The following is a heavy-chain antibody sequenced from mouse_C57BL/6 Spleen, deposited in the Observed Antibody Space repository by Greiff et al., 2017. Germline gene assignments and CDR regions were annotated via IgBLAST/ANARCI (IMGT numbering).Heavy chain of an antibody. CDR1: GYTFTSYW. D-gene: IGHD3-3*01. CDR2: IDPNSGGT. J-gene: IGHJ2*01. V-gene: IGHV1-72*01. Sequence: VKLQQPGAELVKPGASVTLSCKASGYTFTSYWMHWVKQRPGRGLEWIGRIDPNSGGTKYNEKFKSKATLTVDKPSSTAYMQLSSLTSEDSAVYYCARRASLRYFDYWGQGTTLTVSS. CDR3: ARRASLRYFDY.